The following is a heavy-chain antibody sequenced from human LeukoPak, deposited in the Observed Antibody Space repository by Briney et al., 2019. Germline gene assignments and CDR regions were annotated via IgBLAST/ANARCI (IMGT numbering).Heavy chain of an antibody. J-gene: IGHJ4*02. Sequence: GRSLRLPCAASGFTFSTFGMHWVRQAPGKGLEWVAFISYEGHNKYFADSVKGRFTISRDNSKSTLYLQMSSLRTEDTGVYFCAKGPRLIMLRGAAFDSWGQGTLVTVSS. V-gene: IGHV3-30*18. CDR3: AKGPRLIMLRGAAFDS. CDR1: GFTFSTFG. D-gene: IGHD3-10*01. CDR2: ISYEGHNK.